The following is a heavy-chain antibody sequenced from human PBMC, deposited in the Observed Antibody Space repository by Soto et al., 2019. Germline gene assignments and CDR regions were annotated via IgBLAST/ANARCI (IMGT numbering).Heavy chain of an antibody. J-gene: IGHJ6*03. Sequence: PSETLSLTCTVSGGSISSSSYYWGWIRQPPGKGLEWIGSIYYSGSTYYNPSLKSRVTISVDTSKNQFSLKLSSVTAADTAVYYCARVGAADYYYYYMDVWGKGTKVTVSS. CDR1: GGSISSSSYY. V-gene: IGHV4-39*07. CDR3: ARVGAADYYYYYMDV. CDR2: IYYSGST. D-gene: IGHD6-13*01.